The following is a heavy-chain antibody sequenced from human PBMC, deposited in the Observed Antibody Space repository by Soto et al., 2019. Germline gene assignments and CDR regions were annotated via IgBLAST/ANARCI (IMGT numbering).Heavy chain of an antibody. V-gene: IGHV4-34*01. CDR2: INHSGST. CDR1: GGSFSGYY. CDR3: ARGFFRSSGSYYYYYGMDV. D-gene: IGHD6-19*01. Sequence: SSETLSLTCAVYGGSFSGYYWSWIRQPPGKGLEWIGEINHSGSTNYNPSLKSRVTISVDTSKNQFSLKLSSVTAADTAVYYCARGFFRSSGSYYYYYGMDVWGQGTTVTVS. J-gene: IGHJ6*02.